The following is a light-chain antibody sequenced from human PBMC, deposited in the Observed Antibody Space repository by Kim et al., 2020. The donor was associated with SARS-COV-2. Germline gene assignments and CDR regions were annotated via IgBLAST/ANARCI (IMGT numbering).Light chain of an antibody. V-gene: IGKV1-5*03. CDR2: EAS. J-gene: IGKJ1*01. CDR1: QSISSW. CDR3: QQYSRYSGA. Sequence: AAVGDRVTITCRASQSISSWVAWYQQKPGKAPKLLIYEASTLESGVPSRFSGSASGTEFTLTISSLQPDDFATYYCQQYSRYSGAFGQGTKVDIK.